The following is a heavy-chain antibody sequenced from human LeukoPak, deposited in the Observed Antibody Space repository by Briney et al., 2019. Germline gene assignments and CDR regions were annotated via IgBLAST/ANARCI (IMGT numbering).Heavy chain of an antibody. CDR3: AREGSTSGYDQGGDYFDY. J-gene: IGHJ4*02. D-gene: IGHD5-12*01. V-gene: IGHV4-39*07. Sequence: SGTLSLTCTVSGGSISSSSYYWGWIRHPPGKGPEWLGSIFYSGCTYYNPSLKSRVTISVDTSKNQFSLKLGSVTAANTAVYYCAREGSTSGYDQGGDYFDYWGQGTLVTVSS. CDR1: GGSISSSSYY. CDR2: IFYSGCT.